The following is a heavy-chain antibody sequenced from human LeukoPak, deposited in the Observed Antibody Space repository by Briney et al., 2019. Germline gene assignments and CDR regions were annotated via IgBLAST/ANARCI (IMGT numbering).Heavy chain of an antibody. D-gene: IGHD3-10*01. Sequence: SETLSLTCTVSGGSISSSSYYWGWIRQPPGKGLEWIGSIYYSGSTYYNPSLKSRVTISVDTSKNQFSLKLSSVTAADTAVYYCARRRFGESFFDYWGQGTLVTVSS. CDR3: ARRRFGESFFDY. J-gene: IGHJ4*02. V-gene: IGHV4-39*01. CDR2: IYYSGST. CDR1: GGSISSSSYY.